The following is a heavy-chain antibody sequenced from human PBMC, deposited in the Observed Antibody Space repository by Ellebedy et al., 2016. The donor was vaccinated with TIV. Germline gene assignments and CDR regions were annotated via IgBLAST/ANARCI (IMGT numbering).Heavy chain of an antibody. CDR3: ARSPYTGYSDLGFDY. V-gene: IGHV3-7*01. Sequence: PGGSLRLSCAASGFTFSNYWMSRVRQAPGKGLEWVANIKQDGSETYYRDSVKGRFTISRDNAKNSLYLQMNSLRADDTAVYYCARSPYTGYSDLGFDYWGQGSLVTVSS. J-gene: IGHJ4*02. CDR2: IKQDGSET. D-gene: IGHD2-2*02. CDR1: GFTFSNYW.